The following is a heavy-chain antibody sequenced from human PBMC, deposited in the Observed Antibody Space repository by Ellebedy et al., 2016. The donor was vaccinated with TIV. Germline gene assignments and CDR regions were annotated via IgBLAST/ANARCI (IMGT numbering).Heavy chain of an antibody. CDR3: ARDRGFEVPAAYNWFDP. V-gene: IGHV1-46*01. J-gene: IGHJ5*02. CDR1: GYTFTSYY. D-gene: IGHD2-2*01. Sequence: ASVKVSCXASGYTFTSYYMHWVRQPPGQGLEWMGIINPSGGSTSYAQKFQGRVTMTRDTSTSTVYMELSSLRSEDTAVYYCARDRGFEVPAAYNWFDPWGQGTLVTVSS. CDR2: INPSGGST.